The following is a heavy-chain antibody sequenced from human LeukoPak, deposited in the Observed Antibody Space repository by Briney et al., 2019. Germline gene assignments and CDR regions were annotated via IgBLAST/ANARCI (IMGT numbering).Heavy chain of an antibody. D-gene: IGHD1-26*01. CDR2: ISGSGGTT. CDR1: GFTFSSYY. J-gene: IGHJ4*02. Sequence: PGGSLRLSCAASGFTFSSYYMAWFRQAPGKGLEWVSSISGSGGTTYYADSVKGRFTISRDNSKNTLYLQMNSLRAEDTAIYYCAKALSGRYDYWGQGTLVTVSS. V-gene: IGHV3-23*01. CDR3: AKALSGRYDY.